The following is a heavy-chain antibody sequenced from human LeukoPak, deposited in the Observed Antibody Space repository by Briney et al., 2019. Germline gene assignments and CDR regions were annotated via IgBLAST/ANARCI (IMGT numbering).Heavy chain of an antibody. V-gene: IGHV1-8*03. CDR3: ARGEEAGTPPSPGY. CDR1: GYTFTSYD. D-gene: IGHD1-7*01. Sequence: GASVKVSCKASGYTFTSYDINWVRQATGQGLEWMGWMNPNSGNTGYAQKFQGRVTITRNTSISTAYMELSSLRSEDTAVYYCARGEEAGTPPSPGYWGQGTLVTVSS. CDR2: MNPNSGNT. J-gene: IGHJ4*02.